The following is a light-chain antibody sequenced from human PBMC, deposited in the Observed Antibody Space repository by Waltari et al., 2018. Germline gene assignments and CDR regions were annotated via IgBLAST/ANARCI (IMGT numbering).Light chain of an antibody. CDR3: QQYYSTPLI. CDR2: WAS. CDR1: QSVLYSSNNKNY. V-gene: IGKV4-1*01. J-gene: IGKJ3*01. Sequence: DIVMTQSPDSLAVSLGERATINCKSSQSVLYSSNNKNYLAWYQQKPGQPPKLLIYWASTRESGVPDRFSGSGSGTDFTLTISSQQAEDVAVYYCQQYYSTPLIFGPGTKVDIK.